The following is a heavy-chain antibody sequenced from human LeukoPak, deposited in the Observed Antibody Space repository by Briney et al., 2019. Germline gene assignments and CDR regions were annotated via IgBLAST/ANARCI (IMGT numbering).Heavy chain of an antibody. CDR3: ARDLGSYDFWSGYYPFDY. D-gene: IGHD3-3*01. Sequence: ASVKVSCKASGGTFSSYAISWVRQAPGQGLEWMGRIIPILGIANYAQKLQGRVTITADKSTSTAYMELSSLRSEDTAVYYCARDLGSYDFWSGYYPFDYWGQGTLVTVSS. CDR2: IIPILGIA. J-gene: IGHJ4*02. CDR1: GGTFSSYA. V-gene: IGHV1-69*04.